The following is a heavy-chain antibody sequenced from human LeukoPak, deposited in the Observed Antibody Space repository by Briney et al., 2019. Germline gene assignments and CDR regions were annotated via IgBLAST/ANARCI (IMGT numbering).Heavy chain of an antibody. CDR2: ISYDGSNK. CDR1: GFTFSSYG. J-gene: IGHJ6*03. Sequence: QPGGSLRLSCAASGFTFSSYGMHWVRQAPGKGLEWVAVISYDGSNKYYADSVKGRFTISRDNSKNTLYLQMNSLRAEDTAVYYCAKNWEYNWNDVAYYMDVWGKGTTVTVSS. V-gene: IGHV3-30*18. D-gene: IGHD1-20*01. CDR3: AKNWEYNWNDVAYYMDV.